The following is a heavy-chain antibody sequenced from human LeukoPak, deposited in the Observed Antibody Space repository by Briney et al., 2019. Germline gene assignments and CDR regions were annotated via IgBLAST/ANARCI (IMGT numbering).Heavy chain of an antibody. Sequence: GGSLRLSCAASGFPFSSHWMSWVRQAPGKGLEWVANIKQDGSEKSYVDSVKGRFTISRDNAKNSLYLQMNSLRAEGTAVYYCARGSGYDGAFDIWGQGTMVTVSS. CDR2: IKQDGSEK. J-gene: IGHJ3*02. V-gene: IGHV3-7*01. CDR3: ARGSGYDGAFDI. CDR1: GFPFSSHW. D-gene: IGHD5-12*01.